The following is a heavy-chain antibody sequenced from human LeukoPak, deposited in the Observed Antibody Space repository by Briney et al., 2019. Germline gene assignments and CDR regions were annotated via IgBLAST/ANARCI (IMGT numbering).Heavy chain of an antibody. J-gene: IGHJ4*02. V-gene: IGHV3-33*01. Sequence: PGGSLRLSCAASGFTFSSYGMHWVRQAPGKGLEWVAVIWYDGSNKYYADSVKGRFTISRDNSKNTLYLQMNSLRAEDTAVYYCARVGIAAARSIDYWGQGTLVTVSS. CDR1: GFTFSSYG. CDR2: IWYDGSNK. D-gene: IGHD6-13*01. CDR3: ARVGIAAARSIDY.